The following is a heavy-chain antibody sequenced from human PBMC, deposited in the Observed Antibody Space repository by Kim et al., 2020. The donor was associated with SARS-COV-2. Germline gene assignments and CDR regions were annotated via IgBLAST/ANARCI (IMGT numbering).Heavy chain of an antibody. CDR3: AKGERPGIAARPNNFFDY. Sequence: GGSLRLSCAASGFTFSSYAMSWVRQAPGKGLEWVSAISGSGGSTYYADSVKGRFTISRDNSKNTLYLQMNSLRAEDTAVFYCAKGERPGIAARPNNFFDYWGQGTLVTVSS. V-gene: IGHV3-23*01. J-gene: IGHJ4*02. CDR2: ISGSGGST. CDR1: GFTFSSYA. D-gene: IGHD6-6*01.